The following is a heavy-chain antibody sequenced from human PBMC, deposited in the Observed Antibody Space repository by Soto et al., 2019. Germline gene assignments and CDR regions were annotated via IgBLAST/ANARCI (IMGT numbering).Heavy chain of an antibody. CDR1: GGSFSGYY. V-gene: IGHV4-34*01. J-gene: IGHJ5*02. Sequence: PSETMSLTRVSYGGSFSGYYWSWIRQPPGKGLEWIGEINHSGSTNYNPSLKSRVTISVDTSKNQFSLKLSSVTAADTALYYCARGPATRYCSGGSCSRPRKASNWFDPWGQGTLVTVSS. CDR2: INHSGST. CDR3: ARGPATRYCSGGSCSRPRKASNWFDP. D-gene: IGHD2-15*01.